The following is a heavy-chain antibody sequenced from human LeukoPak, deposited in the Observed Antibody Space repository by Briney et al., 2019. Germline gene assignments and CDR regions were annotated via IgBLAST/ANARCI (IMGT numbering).Heavy chain of an antibody. J-gene: IGHJ4*02. D-gene: IGHD3-10*01. CDR3: AKDSWAYGSGPMMN. CDR2: ISYDGSNK. Sequence: GRSLRLSCAASGFTFSSYGMHWVRQAPGKGLEWVAVISYDGSNKYYADSVKGRFTISRDNSKNTLYLQMNSLRAEDTAVYYCAKDSWAYGSGPMMNWGQGTLVTVSS. V-gene: IGHV3-30*18. CDR1: GFTFSSYG.